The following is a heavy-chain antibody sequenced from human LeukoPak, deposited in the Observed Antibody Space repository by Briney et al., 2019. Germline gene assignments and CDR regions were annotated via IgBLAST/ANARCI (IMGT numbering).Heavy chain of an antibody. J-gene: IGHJ4*02. Sequence: GGSLRLSCAASGFTFSKYAMTWVRQAPGKGLEWVSRINTDGSSTSHADSVKGRFTISRDNAKNTLYLQMNSLRAEDTAVYYCAKDGSTEPFDYWGQGTLVTVSS. CDR2: INTDGSST. V-gene: IGHV3-74*01. CDR1: GFTFSKYA. D-gene: IGHD1-14*01. CDR3: AKDGSTEPFDY.